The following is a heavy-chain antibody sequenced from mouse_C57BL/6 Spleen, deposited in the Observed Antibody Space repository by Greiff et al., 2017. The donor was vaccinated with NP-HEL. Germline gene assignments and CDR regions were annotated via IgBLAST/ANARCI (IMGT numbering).Heavy chain of an antibody. V-gene: IGHV1-4*01. CDR3: ANQGYSDYGDY. J-gene: IGHJ2*01. CDR1: GYTFTSYT. CDR2: INPSSGYT. Sequence: VQLQQSGAELVRPGASVKMSCKASGYTFTSYTMHWVKQRPGQGLEWIGYINPSSGYTKYNQKFKDKATLTADKSSSTAYMQLSSLTSEDSAVXCGANQGYSDYGDYWGQGTTLTVSS. D-gene: IGHD2-13*01.